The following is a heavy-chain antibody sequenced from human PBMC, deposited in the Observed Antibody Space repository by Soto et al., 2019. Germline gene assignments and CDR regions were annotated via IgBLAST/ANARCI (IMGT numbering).Heavy chain of an antibody. CDR1: GFTFSSYW. J-gene: IGHJ4*02. V-gene: IGHV3-74*01. D-gene: IGHD5-12*01. CDR3: ARGLSGYYASDY. CDR2: IHSGGSST. Sequence: EVQLVESGGGLVQPGGSLRLSCAASGFTFSSYWMHWVRQAPGKGPVWVSRIHSGGSSTNYADSVKGRFTISRDNAKNTLYLQMSSLRAEDTAVYYCARGLSGYYASDYWGQGTLVTVS.